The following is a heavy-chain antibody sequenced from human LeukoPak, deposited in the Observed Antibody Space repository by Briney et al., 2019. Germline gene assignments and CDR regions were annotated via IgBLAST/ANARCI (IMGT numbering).Heavy chain of an antibody. V-gene: IGHV3-74*01. D-gene: IGHD7-27*01. J-gene: IGHJ3*02. CDR1: GFTFSSYW. CDR2: INSDGSST. Sequence: GGSLRLSCAASGFTFSSYWMHWVRQAPGKGLVWVSRINSDGSSTSYADSVKGRFTISRDNAKNTLYLQMNSLRAEDTAVYYCARAVATSRTGAFDIWGQGTMVTVSS. CDR3: ARAVATSRTGAFDI.